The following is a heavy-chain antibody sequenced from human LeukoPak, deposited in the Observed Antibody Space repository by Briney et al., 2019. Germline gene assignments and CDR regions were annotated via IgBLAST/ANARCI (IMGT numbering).Heavy chain of an antibody. D-gene: IGHD2-15*01. Sequence: ASVKVSCKASGYTFTDYYIHWVRQAPGQGLEWMGWINPNSGGTNYAQKFQGRVTMTRDTSISTAYMELSSLRSDDTAVCYCATGGGGYFDYWGQGTLVTVSS. V-gene: IGHV1-2*02. CDR1: GYTFTDYY. CDR3: ATGGGGYFDY. J-gene: IGHJ4*02. CDR2: INPNSGGT.